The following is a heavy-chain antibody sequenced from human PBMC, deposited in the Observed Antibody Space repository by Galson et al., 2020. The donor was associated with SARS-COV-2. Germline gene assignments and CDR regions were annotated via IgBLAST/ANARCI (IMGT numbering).Heavy chain of an antibody. V-gene: IGHV4-39*01. Sequence: SETLSLSCTVSVGSITTSSDYCGWIRQPPGKELEWIATISYSRSTYYNPSLKSRVVISVDKSKNQFSLKMSEVTAADTAVYYGARRKYYNDYMDVWGKGTTVTSSS. CDR3: ARRKYYNDYMDV. CDR1: VGSITTSSDY. CDR2: ISYSRST. J-gene: IGHJ6*03.